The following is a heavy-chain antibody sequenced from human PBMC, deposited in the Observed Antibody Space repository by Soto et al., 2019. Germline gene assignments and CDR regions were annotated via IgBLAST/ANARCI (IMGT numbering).Heavy chain of an antibody. CDR1: GFSFSDYA. J-gene: IGHJ4*02. D-gene: IGHD1-26*01. CDR3: AKDRQWERLEGFDY. V-gene: IGHV3-23*01. Sequence: GGSVRLSCAASGFSFSDYAMTWVRQAPGKGLEWVSTIIDNGGSTYYADSVKGRFTISRDNSKNTLYLQMNSLRAEDTAVYYCAKDRQWERLEGFDYWGQGTLVTVSS. CDR2: IIDNGGST.